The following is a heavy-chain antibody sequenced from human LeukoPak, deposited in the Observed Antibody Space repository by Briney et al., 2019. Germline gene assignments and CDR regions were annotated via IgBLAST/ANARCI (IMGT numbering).Heavy chain of an antibody. D-gene: IGHD3-10*01. CDR1: GGTFSSYA. CDR3: ARDGSREDVGGY. V-gene: IGHV1-69*13. Sequence: ASVKVSCKASGGTFSSYAISWVRQAPGQGLEWMGGIIPIFGTANYAQKFQGRVTITADESTSTAYMELSSLRSEDTAVYYCARDGSREDVGGYWGQGTLVTVSS. CDR2: IIPIFGTA. J-gene: IGHJ4*02.